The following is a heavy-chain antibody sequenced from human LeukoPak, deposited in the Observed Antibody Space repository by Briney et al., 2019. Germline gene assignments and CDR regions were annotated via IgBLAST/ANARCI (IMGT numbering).Heavy chain of an antibody. V-gene: IGHV4-59*01. J-gene: IGHJ4*02. CDR2: IYDSGST. CDR1: GGSIGSYY. CDR3: ARCLSGTYYDY. Sequence: SETLSLTCTVSGGSIGSYYWSWIRLPPGKGLEWIGYIYDSGSTNYNASLKSRVTISVDTSTNQFSLKLSSVTAADTAVYYCARCLSGTYYDYWGQGTLVTVSS. D-gene: IGHD1-26*01.